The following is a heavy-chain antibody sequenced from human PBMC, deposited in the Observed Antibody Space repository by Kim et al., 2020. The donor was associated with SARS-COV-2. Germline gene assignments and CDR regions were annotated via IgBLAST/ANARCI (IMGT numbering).Heavy chain of an antibody. CDR2: T. CDR3: ARHSKQHGMDV. J-gene: IGHJ6*02. V-gene: IGHV5-51*01. D-gene: IGHD6-13*01. Sequence: TRYSPSFQGQVTSSADKSISTAYLQWSSLKASDTAMYYCARHSKQHGMDVWGQGTTVTVSS.